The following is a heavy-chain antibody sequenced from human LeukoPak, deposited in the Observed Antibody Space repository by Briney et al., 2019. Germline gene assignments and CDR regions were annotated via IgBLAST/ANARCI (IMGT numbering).Heavy chain of an antibody. CDR2: ISSTGGST. D-gene: IGHD1-26*01. V-gene: IGHV3-64*01. Sequence: GGSLRLSCAASGFAFSNYAMHWVRQRPGKGLEYVSGISSTGGSTHYANSVKGRFTISRDNSKNTLYFQMGSLRAEDMAVYYCARVSDGSYYYYWGQGTLVTVSS. CDR1: GFAFSNYA. J-gene: IGHJ4*02. CDR3: ARVSDGSYYYY.